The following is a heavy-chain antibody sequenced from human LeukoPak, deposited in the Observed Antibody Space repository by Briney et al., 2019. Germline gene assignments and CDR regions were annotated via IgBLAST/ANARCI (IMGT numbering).Heavy chain of an antibody. CDR3: ARDLLDNYYDSSGSFDY. Sequence: PGGSLRLSCAASGFTFSSYWMHWVRHAPGKGLVWVSRINSDGSSTSYADSVKGRFTISRDNAKNTLYLQMNSLRAEDTAVYYCARDLLDNYYDSSGSFDYWGQGTLVTGSS. CDR1: GFTFSSYW. V-gene: IGHV3-74*01. D-gene: IGHD3-22*01. J-gene: IGHJ4*02. CDR2: INSDGSST.